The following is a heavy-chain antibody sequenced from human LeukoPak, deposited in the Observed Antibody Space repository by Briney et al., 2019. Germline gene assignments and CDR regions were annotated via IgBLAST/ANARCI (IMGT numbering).Heavy chain of an antibody. CDR3: GKDSRGSSVRVFDC. CDR1: GFTFSSYA. Sequence: GGSLRLSCAASGFTFSSYAMSWVRQAPGKGLEWVSAISGSGGSTYYADSVKGRFTISRDNSKSTLSLQMNGLRAEDTAVYYCGKDSRGSSVRVFDCWGQGILVTVSS. V-gene: IGHV3-23*01. D-gene: IGHD5/OR15-5a*01. CDR2: ISGSGGST. J-gene: IGHJ4*02.